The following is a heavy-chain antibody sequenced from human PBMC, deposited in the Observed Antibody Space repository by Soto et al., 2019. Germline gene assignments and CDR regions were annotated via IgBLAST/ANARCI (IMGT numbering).Heavy chain of an antibody. CDR2: ISGSGGST. CDR1: GFTFSSYA. V-gene: IGHV3-23*01. CDR3: AKVPVRTMIVVVITPFDY. D-gene: IGHD3-22*01. Sequence: GGSLRLSCAASGFTFSSYAMSWVRQAPGKGLEWVSAISGSGGSTYYADSVKGRFTISRDNSKNTLYLQTNSLRAEDTAVYYCAKVPVRTMIVVVITPFDYWGQGTLVTVS. J-gene: IGHJ4*02.